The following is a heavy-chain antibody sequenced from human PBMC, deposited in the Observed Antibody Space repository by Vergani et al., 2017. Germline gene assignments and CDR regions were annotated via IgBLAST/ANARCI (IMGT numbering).Heavy chain of an antibody. J-gene: IGHJ4*02. CDR2: IDPNSVDT. D-gene: IGHD2-2*01. CDR1: GFTFTSYH. CDR3: ARVIGGCSRTNCFADH. V-gene: IGHV1-2*06. Sequence: QVQLVQSGAEVKKPGASVRVSCKASGFTFTSYHIHWVRQAPGQGLDWLGRIDPNSVDTRYSQRFQDRVTITRDTSINTAYMKMTRLRPDYTAIYYCARVIGGCSRTNCFADHWAQGTLVTVSS.